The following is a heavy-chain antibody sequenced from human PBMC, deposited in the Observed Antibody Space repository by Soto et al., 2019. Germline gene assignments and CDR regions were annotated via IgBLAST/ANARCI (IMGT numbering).Heavy chain of an antibody. D-gene: IGHD2-2*01. CDR1: GYTLTGYY. V-gene: IGHV1-2*04. J-gene: IGHJ6*03. Sequence: ASVNVSCKASGYTLTGYYMHWVRQAPGQGLEWMGWINPNSGGTNYAQKFQGWVTMTRDTSISTAYMELSRLRSDDTAVYYCARGGCSSTSCYEHYHYYMDVWGKGTTVTVSS. CDR2: INPNSGGT. CDR3: ARGGCSSTSCYEHYHYYMDV.